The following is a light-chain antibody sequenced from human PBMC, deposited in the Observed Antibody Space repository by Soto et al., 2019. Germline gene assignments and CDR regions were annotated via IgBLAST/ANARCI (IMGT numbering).Light chain of an antibody. CDR3: QQFNSL. CDR2: DAS. V-gene: IGKV1-13*02. Sequence: IQLTQSPSSLIPSIRDTVSIIXRASLGIATGLSWYQQKTGAXPRLPXYDASMLQRGVPSRFSGSGSGTHFILTISNLQPEDFATYYCQQFNSLFGQGTRLEI. CDR1: LGIATG. J-gene: IGKJ5*01.